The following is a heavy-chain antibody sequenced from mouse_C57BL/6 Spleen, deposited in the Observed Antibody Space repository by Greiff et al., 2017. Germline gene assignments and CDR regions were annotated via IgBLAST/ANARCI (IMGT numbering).Heavy chain of an antibody. CDR2: IRLKSDNYAT. J-gene: IGHJ4*01. Sequence: EVMLVESGGGLVQPGGSMKLSCVASGFTFSNYWMNWVRQSPEKGLEWVAQIRLKSDNYATHYAESVNGRFTISRDDSKSSVYLQMNNLRAEDTGIYYCTGQGAYYAMDYWGQGTSVTVSS. V-gene: IGHV6-3*01. D-gene: IGHD3-3*01. CDR1: GFTFSNYW. CDR3: TGQGAYYAMDY.